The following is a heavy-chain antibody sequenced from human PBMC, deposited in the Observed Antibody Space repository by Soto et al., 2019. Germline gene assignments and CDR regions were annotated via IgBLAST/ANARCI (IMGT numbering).Heavy chain of an antibody. D-gene: IGHD2-2*01. CDR1: GYTFTSYG. CDR2: ISAYNGNT. V-gene: IGHV1-18*01. J-gene: IGHJ6*02. Sequence: ASVKVSCKASGYTFTSYGISWVRQAPGQGLEWMGWISAYNGNTNYAQKLQGRVTMTTDTSTSTAYMELRSLRSDDTAVYYCVRDPPMPPTYCSSTSCSYYCYYGMDVWGQGTTVTVSS. CDR3: VRDPPMPPTYCSSTSCSYYCYYGMDV.